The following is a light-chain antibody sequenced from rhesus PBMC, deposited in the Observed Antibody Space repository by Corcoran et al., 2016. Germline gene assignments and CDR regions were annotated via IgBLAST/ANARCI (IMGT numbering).Light chain of an antibody. CDR1: ENVNNY. CDR2: KAY. Sequence: DIQMTQSPSSLSASVGDRVTITCRASENVNNYLNWYQQKPGKAPKLLIYKAYTLQSGVPSRFSGSGSGTDYTFTISSLQPEYVSTYYCQHGYGTPLTFGGGTKVEIK. J-gene: IGKJ4*01. CDR3: QHGYGTPLT. V-gene: IGKV1-74*01.